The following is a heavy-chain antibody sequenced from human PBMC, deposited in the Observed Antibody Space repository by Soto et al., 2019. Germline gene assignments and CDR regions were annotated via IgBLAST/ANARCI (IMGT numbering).Heavy chain of an antibody. CDR3: ARVGTYYGSGSPYYSDY. V-gene: IGHV3-21*06. CDR2: ISSSSSYI. D-gene: IGHD3-10*01. J-gene: IGHJ4*02. Sequence: GGSLRLGCAASGFSFRSYYMNWVRQAPGKGLEWVSSISSSSSYINYADSVKGRFTISRDNAKNSLYLQMNSLRAEDTAVYYCARVGTYYGSGSPYYSDYWGQGTLVTVSS. CDR1: GFSFRSYY.